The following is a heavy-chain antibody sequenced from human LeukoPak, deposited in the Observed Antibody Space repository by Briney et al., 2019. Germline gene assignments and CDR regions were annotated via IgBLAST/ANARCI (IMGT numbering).Heavy chain of an antibody. CDR1: GFTFSRYD. CDR2: ISGSGSST. D-gene: IGHD6-19*01. CDR3: ARVGFSSGWFAFDY. Sequence: GGSVRLSRAASGFTFSRYDMSWVRQAPGKGLEWVSAISGSGSSTYYAGSVQGRFTISRDTSKNTLYLQMNSLRAEDTALYYCARVGFSSGWFAFDYWGHGNLVSVSS. J-gene: IGHJ4*01. V-gene: IGHV3-23*01.